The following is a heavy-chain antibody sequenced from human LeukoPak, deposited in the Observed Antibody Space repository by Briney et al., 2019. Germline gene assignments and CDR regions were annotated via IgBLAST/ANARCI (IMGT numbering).Heavy chain of an antibody. CDR1: GITFSSYG. J-gene: IGHJ6*03. CDR3: AKNGDRGAYCTGGTCYPYFYYYMDV. Sequence: GGSLRLSCAASGITFSSYGMSWVRQAPGKGLEWVSSISSTGGTTYYAYSVKGRFTISRDNSKNTLYLQMNSLRAEETAIYYCAKNGDRGAYCTGGTCYPYFYYYMDVWGKGTTVTI. D-gene: IGHD2-15*01. CDR2: ISSTGGTT. V-gene: IGHV3-23*01.